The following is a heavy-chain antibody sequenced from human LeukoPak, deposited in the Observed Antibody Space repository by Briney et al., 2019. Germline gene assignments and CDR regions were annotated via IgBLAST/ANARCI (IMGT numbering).Heavy chain of an antibody. Sequence: SQTLSLTCTVSGGSISSGDYYWSWIRQPPGKGLEWIGYIYYSGSTYYNPSLKSRVTISVDTSKNQFSLQLSSVTAADTAVYYWARPNPTYYDFWSGYTDYYYYYYMDVWGKGTTVTVSS. J-gene: IGHJ6*03. V-gene: IGHV4-30-4*08. D-gene: IGHD3-3*01. CDR3: ARPNPTYYDFWSGYTDYYYYYYMDV. CDR1: GGSISSGDYY. CDR2: IYYSGST.